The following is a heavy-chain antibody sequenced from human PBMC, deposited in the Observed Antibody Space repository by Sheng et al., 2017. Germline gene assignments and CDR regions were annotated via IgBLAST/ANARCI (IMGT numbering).Heavy chain of an antibody. Sequence: EVQLVESGGGLVKPGGSLRLSCAASGFTFSSYSMNWVRQAPGKGLEWVSSISSSSSYIYYADSVKGRFTISRDNAKNSLYLQMNSLRAEDTAVYYCARVGNYYGSGSYSNYYYYYMDVWARDHGHR. D-gene: IGHD3-10*01. CDR1: GFTFSSYS. CDR3: ARVGNYYGSGSYSNYYYYYMDV. CDR2: ISSSSSYI. V-gene: IGHV3-21*01. J-gene: IGHJ6*03.